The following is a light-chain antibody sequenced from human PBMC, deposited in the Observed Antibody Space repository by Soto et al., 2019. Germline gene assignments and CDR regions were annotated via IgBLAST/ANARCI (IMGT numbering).Light chain of an antibody. CDR2: VGTGGIVG. Sequence: QSVLTQPPSASASLGASVTLTCTLSSGYSNYKVDWYQQRPGKGPRFVMRVGTGGIVGSKGDGIPDRFSVLGSGLNRYLTIKNIQEKDVSDYHCGADHGSGSNFVVFGVGTKLTVL. CDR1: SGYSNYK. V-gene: IGLV9-49*01. CDR3: GADHGSGSNFVV. J-gene: IGLJ2*01.